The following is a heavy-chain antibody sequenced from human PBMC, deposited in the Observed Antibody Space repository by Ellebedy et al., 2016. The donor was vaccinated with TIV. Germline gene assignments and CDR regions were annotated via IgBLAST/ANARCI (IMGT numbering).Heavy chain of an antibody. CDR3: ASVSPGEAVDL. V-gene: IGHV4-39*07. J-gene: IGHJ2*01. Sequence: SETLSLTCTVSGGSISSSSYYWGWIRQPPGKGLEWIGSIYYSGSTNYNPSLKSRVTISVDTSKNQFSLKLSSVTAADTAVYYCASVSPGEAVDLWGRGTLVTVSS. CDR2: IYYSGST. D-gene: IGHD3-16*01. CDR1: GGSISSSSYY.